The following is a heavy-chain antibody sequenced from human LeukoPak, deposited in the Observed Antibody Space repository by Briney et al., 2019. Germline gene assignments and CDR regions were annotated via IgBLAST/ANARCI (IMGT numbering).Heavy chain of an antibody. CDR1: GGTFSSYA. J-gene: IGHJ5*02. D-gene: IGHD3-10*01. CDR2: IIPIFGTA. V-gene: IGHV1-69*01. Sequence: SVEVSCKTSGGTFSSYAISWVRQAPGQGLEWMGGIIPIFGTANYAQKFQGRVTITADESTSTAYMELSSLRSEDTAVYYCARYYGSGSSNWFDPWGQGTLVTVSS. CDR3: ARYYGSGSSNWFDP.